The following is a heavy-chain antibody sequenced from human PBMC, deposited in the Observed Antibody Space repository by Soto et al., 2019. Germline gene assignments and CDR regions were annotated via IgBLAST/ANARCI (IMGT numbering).Heavy chain of an antibody. CDR3: ARDKDRPRLGGNYYYIMDV. D-gene: IGHD5-12*01. V-gene: IGHV1-69*13. J-gene: IGHJ6*02. Sequence: SVKVSCKASGGTFSSYAISWVRQAPGQGLEWMGGIIPIFRTPDYAQKFQGRVTITADESTSTAYMELSSLRSEDTAVYYCARDKDRPRLGGNYYYIMDVWGQGTAVTVSS. CDR2: IIPIFRTP. CDR1: GGTFSSYA.